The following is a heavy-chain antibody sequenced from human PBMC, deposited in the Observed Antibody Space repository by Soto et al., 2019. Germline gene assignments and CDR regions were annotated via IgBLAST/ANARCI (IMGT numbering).Heavy chain of an antibody. CDR2: IIPIFGIK. J-gene: IGHJ4*02. V-gene: IGHV1-69*01. CDR1: GGTFNTYA. D-gene: IGHD3-10*01. Sequence: QMQLVQSGAEVKERGSSVKISCKTSGGTFNTYALTWVRQAPGQGLEWIGGIIPIFGIKIVAQRFQGRVTSIADESLTTAYMEMTSLRSDDTAVYYCAKEAGDHWGQGTLVTVSS. CDR3: AKEAGDH.